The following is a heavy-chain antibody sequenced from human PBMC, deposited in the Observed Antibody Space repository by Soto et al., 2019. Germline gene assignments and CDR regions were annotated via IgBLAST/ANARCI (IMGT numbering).Heavy chain of an antibody. CDR2: IYYSGST. CDR3: ARVGGVAARTFDY. CDR1: GGSINDFY. D-gene: IGHD6-6*01. V-gene: IGHV4-59*01. Sequence: SETLSLTCTVSGGSINDFYWSWIRQPPGKGLEWIGYIYYSGSTDYNPSLKGRVTISVDTSKNQFSLKLRSVTAVDTAVYYCARVGGVAARTFDYWGQGTLVTVSS. J-gene: IGHJ4*02.